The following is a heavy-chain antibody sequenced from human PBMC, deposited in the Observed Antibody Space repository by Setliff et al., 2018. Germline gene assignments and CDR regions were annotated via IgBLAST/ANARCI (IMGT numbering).Heavy chain of an antibody. V-gene: IGHV3-9*03. CDR3: AKDYDSSGYPRYYFDY. J-gene: IGHJ4*02. CDR2: ISWNSGSI. CDR1: GFTFDDYA. D-gene: IGHD3-22*01. Sequence: GGSLRLSCAASGFTFDDYAMHWVRQAPGKGLEWVSGISWNSGSIGYADSVKGRFTISRDNAKNSLYLQMNSLRAEDMALYYCAKDYDSSGYPRYYFDYWGQGTRVTVSS.